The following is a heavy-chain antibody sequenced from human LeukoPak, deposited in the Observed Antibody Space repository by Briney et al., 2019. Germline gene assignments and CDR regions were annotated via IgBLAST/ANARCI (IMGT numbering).Heavy chain of an antibody. V-gene: IGHV4-39*07. CDR2: IYYSGST. D-gene: IGHD3-3*01. CDR1: GGSISSSSYY. CDR3: ARGRNLRLHYFDY. Sequence: SETLSLTCTVSGGSISSSSYYWGWIRQPPGKGLEWIGSIYYSGSTYYNPSLKSRVTISVDTSKNQFSLKLSSVTAADTAVYYCARGRNLRLHYFDYWGQGTLVTVSS. J-gene: IGHJ4*02.